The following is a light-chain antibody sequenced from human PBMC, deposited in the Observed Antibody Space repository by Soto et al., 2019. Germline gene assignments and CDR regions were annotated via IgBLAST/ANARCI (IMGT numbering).Light chain of an antibody. CDR3: FQTFSLALS. Sequence: TQTPVSLSAAPGQPASISCKSSESLLRSDGKTYLSWYLQRPGQPPQLLIHEISSRLYGVPDRFSRSGSGTDFTLRISRVEPEDGGIYYCFQTFSLALSFGGGT. V-gene: IGKV2D-29*01. J-gene: IGKJ4*01. CDR1: ESLLRSDGKTY. CDR2: EIS.